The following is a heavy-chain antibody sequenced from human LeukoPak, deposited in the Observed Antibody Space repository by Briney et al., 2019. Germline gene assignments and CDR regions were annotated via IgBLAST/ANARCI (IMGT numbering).Heavy chain of an antibody. J-gene: IGHJ4*02. D-gene: IGHD3-10*01. CDR3: ARAPAYYYGSGSYYDY. CDR1: GFTFSSYS. V-gene: IGHV3-21*01. Sequence: PGGSLRLSCAASGFTFSSYSMNWVCQAPGKGLEWVSFISSGGSYIYYADSVKGRFTISRDNAKNSLYLQMNSLRAEDTAVYYCARAPAYYYGSGSYYDYWGQGTLVTVSS. CDR2: ISSGGSYI.